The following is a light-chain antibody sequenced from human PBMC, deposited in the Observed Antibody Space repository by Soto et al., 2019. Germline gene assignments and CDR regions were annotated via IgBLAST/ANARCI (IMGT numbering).Light chain of an antibody. J-gene: IGKJ4*01. CDR3: QHYNNWPLT. V-gene: IGKV3-15*01. Sequence: EIVMTQSPATLSVSPGERATLSCRASQSVSSNLAWYQQKPGQAPRLLIYGAFTRATGIPARFSGSGYGTEFTLTISSLQSEDFAVYYCQHYNNWPLTFGGGTKV. CDR2: GAF. CDR1: QSVSSN.